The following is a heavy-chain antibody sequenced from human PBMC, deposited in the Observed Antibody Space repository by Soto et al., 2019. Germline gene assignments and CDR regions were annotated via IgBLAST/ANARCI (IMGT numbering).Heavy chain of an antibody. J-gene: IGHJ6*02. CDR1: GYTFTSYG. V-gene: IGHV1-18*01. D-gene: IGHD5-12*01. Sequence: ASVKVSCKASGYTFTSYGISWARQAPGQGLEWMGWISAYNGNTNYAQKLQGRVTMTTDTSTSTAYMELRSLRSDDTAVYYCARGATIAYYYYYYGMDVWGQGTTVTVSS. CDR2: ISAYNGNT. CDR3: ARGATIAYYYYYYGMDV.